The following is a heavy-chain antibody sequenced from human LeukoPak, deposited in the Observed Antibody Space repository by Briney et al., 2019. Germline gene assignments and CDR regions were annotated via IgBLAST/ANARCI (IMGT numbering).Heavy chain of an antibody. J-gene: IGHJ6*03. CDR2: IYTSGST. CDR3: ARVVRFLGLLYYYYMDV. V-gene: IGHV4-4*07. CDR1: GGSISSYY. Sequence: SETLSLTCTVSGGSISSYYWSWIRQPAGKGLEWIGRIYTSGSTNYNPSLKSRVPMSVDTSKNQFSLELSSVTAADTAVYYCARVVRFLGLLYYYYMDVWGKGTTVTVSS. D-gene: IGHD3-3*01.